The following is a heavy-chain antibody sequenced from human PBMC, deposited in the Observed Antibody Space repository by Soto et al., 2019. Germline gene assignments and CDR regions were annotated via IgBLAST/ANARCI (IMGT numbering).Heavy chain of an antibody. CDR2: INPNDGDT. Sequence: QLHLVQSGAEVKKPGASVKVSCKASGYTFTSYYLSWVRQAPGQGLEWMGTINPNDGDTTYAQKFQGSVTLTRDTSTSTVCLELSSLRSEDTAVYYCARVYSDSSGSYDAFDVWGQGTVVIVSS. CDR3: ARVYSDSSGSYDAFDV. CDR1: GYTFTSYY. D-gene: IGHD3-22*01. J-gene: IGHJ3*01. V-gene: IGHV1-46*01.